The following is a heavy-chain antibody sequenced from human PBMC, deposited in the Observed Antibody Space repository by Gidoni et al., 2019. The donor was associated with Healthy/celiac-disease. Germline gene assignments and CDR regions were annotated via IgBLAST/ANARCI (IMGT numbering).Heavy chain of an antibody. Sequence: EVQLVESGGGLVQPGGSLNLSWSASGFTFRGSALHWVRQASGKGLEWVGRIRSKANSYATAYAASVKGRFTISRDDSKNTAYLQMNSLKTEDTAVYYCTSRAGLVGATLSYWGQGTLVTVSS. V-gene: IGHV3-73*02. J-gene: IGHJ4*02. CDR1: GFTFRGSA. CDR3: TSRAGLVGATLSY. CDR2: IRSKANSYAT. D-gene: IGHD1-26*01.